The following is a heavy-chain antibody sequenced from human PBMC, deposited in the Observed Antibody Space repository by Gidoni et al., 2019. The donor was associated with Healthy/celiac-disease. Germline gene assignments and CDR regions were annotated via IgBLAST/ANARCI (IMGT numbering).Heavy chain of an antibody. Sequence: EVQLLDSGGGLVQPGGSLRLSCAASGFTFSSYAMSWVRQAPGKGLEWVSAISGRGGSTYYADSVKGRFTISRDNSKNTLYLQMNSLRAEDTAVYYCAKVSGGMATITDAFDIWGQGTMVTVSS. CDR3: AKVSGGMATITDAFDI. J-gene: IGHJ3*02. CDR2: ISGRGGST. CDR1: GFTFSSYA. D-gene: IGHD5-12*01. V-gene: IGHV3-23*01.